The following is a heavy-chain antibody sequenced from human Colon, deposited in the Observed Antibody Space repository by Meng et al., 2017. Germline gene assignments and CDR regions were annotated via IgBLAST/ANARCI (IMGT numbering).Heavy chain of an antibody. V-gene: IGHV4-31*03. D-gene: IGHD4-17*01. CDR1: GGSIKTGGYH. CDR3: ARDTLYGTDY. Sequence: QVHLHESGPGLVRTSDDLSLVCTASGGSIKTGGYHWSLVRQHPGKGLEYIGFMSDSGTTDYNPSLRSRVSISEIGSSKNQFSLTLRSVTAADTATYFCARDTLYGTDYWGQGVLATFPS. CDR2: MSDSGTT. J-gene: IGHJ4*02.